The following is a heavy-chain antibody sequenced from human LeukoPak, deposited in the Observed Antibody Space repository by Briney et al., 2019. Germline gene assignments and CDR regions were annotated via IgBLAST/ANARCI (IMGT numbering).Heavy chain of an antibody. CDR3: ARVRSGSYYGDLAYYYYMDV. CDR2: ISGSGGST. D-gene: IGHD1-26*01. J-gene: IGHJ6*03. V-gene: IGHV3-23*01. Sequence: PGGSLRLSCAASGFTFSSYAMSWVRQAPGKGLEWVSAISGSGGSTYYADSVKGRFTISRDNSKNTLYLQMNSLRAEDTAVYYCARVRSGSYYGDLAYYYYMDVWGKGTTVTVSS. CDR1: GFTFSSYA.